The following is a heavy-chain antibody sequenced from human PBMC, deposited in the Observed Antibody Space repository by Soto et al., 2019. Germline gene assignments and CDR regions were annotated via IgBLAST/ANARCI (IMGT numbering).Heavy chain of an antibody. Sequence: EVQLVESGGDLVQPGGSLRLSCAASGFTFDKYSMNWVRQVPGKGLEWITYISSTGNTINYADSVRGRFTIARDNAANSLNLQMDTLRDDDTAVYYCARLFISSRSVDYWGQGTPVTVSS. CDR3: ARLFISSRSVDY. CDR2: ISSTGNTI. CDR1: GFTFDKYS. D-gene: IGHD3-3*02. V-gene: IGHV3-48*02. J-gene: IGHJ4*02.